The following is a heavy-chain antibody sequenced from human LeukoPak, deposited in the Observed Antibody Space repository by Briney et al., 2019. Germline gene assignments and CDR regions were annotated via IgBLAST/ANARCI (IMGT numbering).Heavy chain of an antibody. J-gene: IGHJ6*02. D-gene: IGHD2-15*01. CDR3: ASFGLGAAPYGMDV. CDR2: INPNSGGT. V-gene: IGHV1-2*02. Sequence: GASVTVSCKASGYTFTGYYMHWVRQAPGQGLEWMGWINPNSGGTNYAQKFQGRVTMTRDTSISTAYMELSRLRSDDTAVYYCASFGLGAAPYGMDVWGQGTTVTVSS. CDR1: GYTFTGYY.